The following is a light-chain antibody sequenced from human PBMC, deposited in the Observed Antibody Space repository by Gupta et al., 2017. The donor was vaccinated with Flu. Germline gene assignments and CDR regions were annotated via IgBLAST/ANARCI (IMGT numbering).Light chain of an antibody. CDR2: EVT. CDR1: SSDVGGYNY. CDR3: ASYTTTSTWV. J-gene: IGLJ3*02. Sequence: QSALTQPASVSGSPGQSLTLSCTGTSSDVGGYNYVSWYQQHPGKAPKLMIYEVTDRPSGVSNRFSGSKSGNTASLTISGLQAEDEADYFCASYTTTSTWVFGRGTKLTVL. V-gene: IGLV2-14*01.